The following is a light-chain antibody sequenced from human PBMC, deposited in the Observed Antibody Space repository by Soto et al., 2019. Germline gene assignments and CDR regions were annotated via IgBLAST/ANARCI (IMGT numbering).Light chain of an antibody. CDR2: GAS. J-gene: IGKJ1*01. Sequence: AIQMTQSPSSLSASVGDRVTITCRARQAIRNDLGWFQQKPGKAPKLLIYGASTLQSGVPSSFSGSGSGTDFTLTISSLQPEDFATYYCLQDYNYPWAFGQGTRVEV. V-gene: IGKV1-6*02. CDR1: QAIRND. CDR3: LQDYNYPWA.